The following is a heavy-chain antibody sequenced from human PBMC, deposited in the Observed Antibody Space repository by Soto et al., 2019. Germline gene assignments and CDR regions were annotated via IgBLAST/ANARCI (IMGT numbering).Heavy chain of an antibody. CDR2: INTYNGNT. CDR1: GYTFTRYG. CDR3: AMVDVYVTPSPQDV. Sequence: QVQLVQSGAEVKNPGASVKVSCKASGYTFTRYGIGWARQAPGQGLEWMGWINTYNGNTNYAHNVQGRVTLTTDTSTITAYMGLRSLRSNATAIYYCAMVDVYVTPSPQDVWGQGTTVIVSS. D-gene: IGHD3-16*01. V-gene: IGHV1-18*01. J-gene: IGHJ6*02.